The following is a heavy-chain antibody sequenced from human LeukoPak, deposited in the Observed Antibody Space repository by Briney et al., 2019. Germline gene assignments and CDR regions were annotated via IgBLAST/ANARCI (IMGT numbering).Heavy chain of an antibody. D-gene: IGHD3-10*01. V-gene: IGHV4-34*01. J-gene: IGHJ4*02. CDR1: GGSFSGYY. CDR3: ASLMVRGPLDY. Sequence: SETLSLTCAVYGGSFSGYYWSWIRQPPGKGLEWIGEINHSGSTNYNPSLKSRVTISVDTSKNQFSLKLSSVTAADTAVYYCASLMVRGPLDYWGQGTLVTVSS. CDR2: INHSGST.